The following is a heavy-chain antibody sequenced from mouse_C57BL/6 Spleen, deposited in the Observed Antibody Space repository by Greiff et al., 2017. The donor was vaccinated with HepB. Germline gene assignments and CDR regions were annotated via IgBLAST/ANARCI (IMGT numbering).Heavy chain of an antibody. D-gene: IGHD4-1*01. V-gene: IGHV2-2*01. Sequence: QVQLQQSGPGLVQPSQSLSITCTVSGFSLTSYGVHWVRQSPGKGLEWLGVIWSGGSTDYNAAFISRLSISKDNSKSQVFFKMNSLQADDTAIYYCARNSPWVYFDYWGQGTTLTVSS. CDR2: IWSGGST. CDR1: GFSLTSYG. CDR3: ARNSPWVYFDY. J-gene: IGHJ2*01.